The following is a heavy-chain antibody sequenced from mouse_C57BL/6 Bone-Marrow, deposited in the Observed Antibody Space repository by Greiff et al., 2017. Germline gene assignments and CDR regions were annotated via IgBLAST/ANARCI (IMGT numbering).Heavy chain of an antibody. J-gene: IGHJ4*01. CDR2: IRSKSNNYAT. Sequence: DVKLVESGGGLVQPKGSLKLSCAASGFSFNTYAMNWVRQAPGKGLEWVARIRSKSNNYATYYADSVKDRFTISRDDSESMLYLQMNNLKTEDTAMYYCVRHDPSYAMDYWGQGTSVTVSS. CDR1: GFSFNTYA. V-gene: IGHV10-1*01. CDR3: VRHDPSYAMDY.